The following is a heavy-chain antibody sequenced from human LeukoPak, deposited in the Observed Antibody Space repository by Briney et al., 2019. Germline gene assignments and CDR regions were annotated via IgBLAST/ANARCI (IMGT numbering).Heavy chain of an antibody. CDR2: IYPADSDI. J-gene: IGHJ5*02. Sequence: GESLKISCKGSGYSFTSYWIGWVRQMPGKGLEWMGIIYPADSDIRYSPSFQGQVTISADKSISTVYLQWSSLKASDTAMYYCASQEYCSGGSCYTWFDPWGQGTLVTVSS. CDR1: GYSFTSYW. CDR3: ASQEYCSGGSCYTWFDP. V-gene: IGHV5-51*01. D-gene: IGHD2-15*01.